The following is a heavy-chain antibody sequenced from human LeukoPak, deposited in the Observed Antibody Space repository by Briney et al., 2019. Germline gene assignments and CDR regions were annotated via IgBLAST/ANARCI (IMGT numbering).Heavy chain of an antibody. D-gene: IGHD6-13*01. CDR1: GGSISSGGYY. V-gene: IGHV4-30-2*01. CDR3: ARVPGIAAAVDY. J-gene: IGHJ4*02. Sequence: PSETLSLTCTVSGGSISSGGYYWSWIRQPPGKGLEWIGYIYHSGSTYYNPSLKSRVTISVDRSKNQFSLKLSSVTAADTAVYYCARVPGIAAAVDYWGQGTLVTVSS. CDR2: IYHSGST.